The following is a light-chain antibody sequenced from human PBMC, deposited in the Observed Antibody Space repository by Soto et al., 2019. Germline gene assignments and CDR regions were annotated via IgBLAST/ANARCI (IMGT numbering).Light chain of an antibody. Sequence: QSVLTQPPSVSGAPGQTVSISCTGSSSNLGTGYDVHWYQQFPGRAPKLLIYADNKRPSGVPDRISGSKSGTSASLAMAGLQAEDEANYYRQSYDVSLSAWVFGGGTKLTVL. J-gene: IGLJ3*02. CDR2: ADN. CDR3: QSYDVSLSAWV. CDR1: SSNLGTGYD. V-gene: IGLV1-40*01.